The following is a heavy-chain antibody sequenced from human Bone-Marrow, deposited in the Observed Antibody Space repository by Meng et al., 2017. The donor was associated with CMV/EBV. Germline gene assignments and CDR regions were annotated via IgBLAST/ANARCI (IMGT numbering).Heavy chain of an antibody. J-gene: IGHJ4*02. CDR3: ARDAGIN. D-gene: IGHD3-10*01. Sequence: GESLKISCAASGFTVSSNYMSWVRQAPGKGLEWVSVIYSGGSIYYADSVKGRFTISRDNAKNSLYLQMSSLRAEDTAVYFCARDAGINWGQGTLVTVSS. CDR2: IYSGGSI. V-gene: IGHV3-53*01. CDR1: GFTVSSNY.